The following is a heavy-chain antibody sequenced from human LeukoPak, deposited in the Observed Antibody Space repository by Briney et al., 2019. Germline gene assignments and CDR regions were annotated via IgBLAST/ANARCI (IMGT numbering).Heavy chain of an antibody. CDR3: ARGRIAVAAPYYYYMDV. D-gene: IGHD6-19*01. CDR1: GGSFSGYY. V-gene: IGHV4-34*01. J-gene: IGHJ6*03. CDR2: INHGGST. Sequence: PSETLSLTCAVYGGSFSGYYWSWIRQPPGKGLEWIGEINHGGSTNYNPSLKSRVTISVDTSKNQFSLKLSSVTAADTAVYYCARGRIAVAAPYYYYMDVWGKGTTVTVSS.